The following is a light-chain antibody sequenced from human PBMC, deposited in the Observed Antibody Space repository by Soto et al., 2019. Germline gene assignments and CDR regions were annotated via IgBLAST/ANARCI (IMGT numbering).Light chain of an antibody. V-gene: IGLV2-14*02. J-gene: IGLJ1*01. CDR1: SSDVGSYDL. Sequence: QSALTQPASVSGSPGQSITISCTGASSDVGSYDLVSWYQQHPGKAPKVVIYEDNKRPSGISDHFSGSKSGNTASLTVSGLQAEDEADYYCSSYAGSSNVFGTGTKLTVL. CDR2: EDN. CDR3: SSYAGSSNV.